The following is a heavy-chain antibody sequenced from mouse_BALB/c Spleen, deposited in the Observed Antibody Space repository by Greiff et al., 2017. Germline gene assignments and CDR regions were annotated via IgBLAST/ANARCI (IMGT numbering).Heavy chain of an antibody. CDR1: GFTFSSYV. J-gene: IGHJ2*01. Sequence: EVKVVESGGDLVKPGGSLKLSCAASGFTFSSYVMSWVRQTPDKRLEWVATISSGGSYTYYPDSVKGRFTISRDNAKNTLYLQMSSLKSEDTAMYYCARHRTTAFFDYWGQGTTLTVSS. V-gene: IGHV5-6*01. CDR3: ARHRTTAFFDY. D-gene: IGHD1-2*01. CDR2: ISSGGSYT.